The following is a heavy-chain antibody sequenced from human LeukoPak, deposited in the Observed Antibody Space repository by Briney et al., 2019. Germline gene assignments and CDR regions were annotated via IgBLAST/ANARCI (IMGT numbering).Heavy chain of an antibody. CDR2: INSDGSAT. V-gene: IGHV3-74*01. J-gene: IGHJ5*02. CDR1: GFTFSSYW. D-gene: IGHD3-10*01. CDR3: ARDLLVRGVRFDP. Sequence: SGGSLRLSCVASGFTFSSYWMHWVRQALGKGLVWVSRINSDGSATSYADSVKGRFTISRDNAKNTLYLQMNSLRAEDTAVYHCARDLLVRGVRFDPWGQGTLVTVSS.